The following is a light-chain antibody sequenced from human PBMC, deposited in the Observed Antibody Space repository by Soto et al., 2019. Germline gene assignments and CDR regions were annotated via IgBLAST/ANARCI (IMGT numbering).Light chain of an antibody. Sequence: QSALTQPASVSGSPGQSITISCTGTSSDVGSYNFVSWYQQHPGKAPKLMIYEGSKRPSGVSNRFSGCKSGNTASLTISGLQAEDEADYYCCSYAGSSTWVFGTGTKVTVL. J-gene: IGLJ1*01. CDR1: SSDVGSYNF. CDR3: CSYAGSSTWV. V-gene: IGLV2-23*01. CDR2: EGS.